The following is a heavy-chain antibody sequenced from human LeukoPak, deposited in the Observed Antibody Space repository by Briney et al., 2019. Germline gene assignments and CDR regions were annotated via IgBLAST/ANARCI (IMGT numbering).Heavy chain of an antibody. D-gene: IGHD3-22*01. J-gene: IGHJ5*02. CDR3: AREEYYYDSSGYCYYWFDP. CDR1: GGTFSSYA. Sequence: SVKVSCKASGGTFSSYAISWVRQAPGQGLEWMGGIIPIFGTANYAQKFQGRVTITADESTSTAYMELSSLRSEDTAVYYCAREEYYYDSSGYCYYWFDPWGQGTLVTVSS. V-gene: IGHV1-69*13. CDR2: IIPIFGTA.